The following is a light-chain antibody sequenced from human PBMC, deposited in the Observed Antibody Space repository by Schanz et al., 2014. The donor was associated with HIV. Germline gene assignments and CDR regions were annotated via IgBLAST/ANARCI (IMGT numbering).Light chain of an antibody. Sequence: QSVLTQPRSVSGSPGQSITISCTGTSSDVGAYNSVSWWQQQHPGKAPKVLIHGVNNRPSGVSHRFSGSKSDITASLTISGLQAEDEGDYYCSSYTTSSTPNYVFGPGTKVTVL. CDR2: GVN. V-gene: IGLV2-14*03. J-gene: IGLJ1*01. CDR1: SSDVGAYNS. CDR3: SSYTTSSTPNYV.